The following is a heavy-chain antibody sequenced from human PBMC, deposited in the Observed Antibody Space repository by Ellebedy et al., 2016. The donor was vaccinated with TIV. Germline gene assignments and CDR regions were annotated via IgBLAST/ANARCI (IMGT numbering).Heavy chain of an antibody. CDR2: IYPGDSDT. Sequence: ETLSLTCTVSGGSITSYYWIGWVRQMPGKGLEWMGIIYPGDSDTRYSPSFQGQVTISADKSISTAYLQWSSLKASDTAMYYCARRPIEEFDYWGQGTLVTVSS. J-gene: IGHJ4*02. D-gene: IGHD3-22*01. CDR1: GGSITSYYW. V-gene: IGHV5-51*01. CDR3: ARRPIEEFDY.